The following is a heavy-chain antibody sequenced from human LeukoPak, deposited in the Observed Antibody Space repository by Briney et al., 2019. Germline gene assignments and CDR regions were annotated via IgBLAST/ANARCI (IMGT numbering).Heavy chain of an antibody. CDR1: GGSISSGSYY. CDR3: PRDYGGAVAD. V-gene: IGHV4-61*02. J-gene: IGHJ4*02. D-gene: IGHD6-19*01. Sequence: SQTLSLTCTVSGGSISSGSYYWSWIRQPAGKGLEWIGRIYTSGSTNYNPSLKSRVTISVDTSKNQFSLKLSSVTAADTAVYYCPRDYGGAVADWGQGTLVTVSS. CDR2: IYTSGST.